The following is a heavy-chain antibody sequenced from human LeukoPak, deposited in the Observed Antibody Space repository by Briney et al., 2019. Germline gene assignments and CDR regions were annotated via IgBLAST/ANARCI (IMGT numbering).Heavy chain of an antibody. CDR3: ARDPYSSTWSYGMDV. V-gene: IGHV3-7*05. D-gene: IGHD6-6*01. Sequence: GSLRLSCAASGFTFSSYWMSWVRQAPGKGLEWVANIKQDGSEEVYVDSVKGRFSISRDNAKNSLFLQMNTLRAEDTAVYYCARDPYSSTWSYGMDVWGQGTTVTVSS. J-gene: IGHJ6*02. CDR2: IKQDGSEE. CDR1: GFTFSSYW.